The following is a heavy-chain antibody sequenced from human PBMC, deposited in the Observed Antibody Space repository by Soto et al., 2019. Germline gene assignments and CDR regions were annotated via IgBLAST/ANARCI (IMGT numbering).Heavy chain of an antibody. V-gene: IGHV3-23*01. CDR1: GFTFSSYA. D-gene: IGHD3-22*01. CDR3: AKRRLITTIDY. J-gene: IGHJ4*02. CDR2: ISGSGVST. Sequence: EVQLLESEGGLVQPGGSLRLSCAASGFTFSSYAMNWVRQAPGKGLEWVSVISGSGVSTSYTDSVKGRFTISRDNSKNTLYLQMNTLRAEDTAVYYCAKRRLITTIDYWGQGTLVTVSS.